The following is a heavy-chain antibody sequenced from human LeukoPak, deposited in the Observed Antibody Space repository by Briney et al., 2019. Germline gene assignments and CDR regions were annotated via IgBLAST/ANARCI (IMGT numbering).Heavy chain of an antibody. D-gene: IGHD6-19*01. CDR2: ILYTGNT. CDR3: ARPGAMSGWLDY. V-gene: IGHV4-59*12. CDR1: GDSISTYY. Sequence: SETLSLTCTVSGDSISTYYWSWIRQSPEKGLEWIGYILYTGNTNYNPSLKSRVTISIDTSKKQFSLKLSSVTAADTAVYYCARPGAMSGWLDYWGQGTLVTVSS. J-gene: IGHJ4*02.